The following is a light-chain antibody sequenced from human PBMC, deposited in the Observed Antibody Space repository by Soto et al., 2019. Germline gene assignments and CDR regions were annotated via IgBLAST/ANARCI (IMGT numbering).Light chain of an antibody. J-gene: IGKJ2*01. CDR3: QQYITLPHT. CDR1: QSVTSRY. CDR2: CVS. V-gene: IGKV3-20*01. Sequence: ENVLTQSPGTLSLSRGERATLSCRATQSVTSRYFAWYQQKPGQAPRLLIYCVSSRATDIPDRFSGSGYGTDFTLTISRLEPEDFVVYYCQQYITLPHTFGQGTKLEVK.